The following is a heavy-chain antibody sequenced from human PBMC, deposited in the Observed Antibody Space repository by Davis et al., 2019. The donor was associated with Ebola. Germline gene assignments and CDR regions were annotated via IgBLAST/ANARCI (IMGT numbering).Heavy chain of an antibody. D-gene: IGHD1-26*01. Sequence: ESLKISCAATGFTVSSNYMSWVRQAPGTGLEWIGYIYYSGSTYYNPSLKSRVTISVDTSKNQFSLKLNSVTAADTAVYYCARDRDYYRNMDVWGKGTTVTVSS. V-gene: IGHV4-59*02. CDR2: IYYSGST. CDR3: ARDRDYYRNMDV. J-gene: IGHJ6*03. CDR1: GFTVSSNY.